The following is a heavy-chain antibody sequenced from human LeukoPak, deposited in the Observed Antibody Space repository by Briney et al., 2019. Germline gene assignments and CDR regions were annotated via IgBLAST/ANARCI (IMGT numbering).Heavy chain of an antibody. CDR1: GYTFTSYG. CDR2: ISAYNGNT. D-gene: IGHD3-10*01. CDR3: ARDTMVRGVIDLYYFDY. V-gene: IGHV1-18*04. J-gene: IGHJ4*02. Sequence: ASVKGSCKASGYTFTSYGISWVRQAPGQGLEWMGWISAYNGNTNYAQKLQGRVTMTTDTSTSTAYMELRSLRSDDTAVYYCARDTMVRGVIDLYYFDYWGQGTLVTVSS.